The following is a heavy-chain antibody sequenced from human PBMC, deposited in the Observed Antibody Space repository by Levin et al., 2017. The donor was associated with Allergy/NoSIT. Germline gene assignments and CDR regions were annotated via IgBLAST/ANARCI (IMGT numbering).Heavy chain of an antibody. V-gene: IGHV5-51*01. D-gene: IGHD2-2*01. CDR1: GYSFTSYW. CDR3: ARAPHCSSTSCYIYGMDV. Sequence: GESLKISCKGSGYSFTSYWIGWVRQMPGKGLEWRGIIYPGDSDTRYSPSFQGQVTISADKSIRTAYLQWSSLKASDTAMYYCARAPHCSSTSCYIYGMDVWGQGTTVTVSS. CDR2: IYPGDSDT. J-gene: IGHJ6*02.